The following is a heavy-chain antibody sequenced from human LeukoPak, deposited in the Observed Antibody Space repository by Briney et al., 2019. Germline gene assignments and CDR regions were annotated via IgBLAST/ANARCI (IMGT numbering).Heavy chain of an antibody. D-gene: IGHD4-17*01. CDR3: ARVRYGDYFDY. V-gene: IGHV3-7*05. J-gene: IGHJ4*02. Sequence: GGSLRLSCAASGFTFSGYWMSWVRQAPGRGLEWVANIKQDGGEKYYVDSVKGRFTISRDNAENSLYLQMNSLRAEDTAVYYCARVRYGDYFDYWGQGTLVTVSS. CDR2: IKQDGGEK. CDR1: GFTFSGYW.